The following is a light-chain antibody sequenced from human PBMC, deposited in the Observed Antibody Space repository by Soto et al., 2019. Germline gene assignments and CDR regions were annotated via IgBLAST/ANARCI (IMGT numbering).Light chain of an antibody. CDR2: INYDGTH. CDR3: QSLGTGIQV. V-gene: IGLV4-69*01. CDR1: SGYSTYA. Sequence: QAVVTQSPSASASLGASVKLTCTLSSGYSTYAIAWHQQQSEKGPRFLMKINYDGTHSKGDGFFDRFSGSSSGAERHLTISSLQSDDVADYYCQSLGTGIQVFGGGTKLTVL. J-gene: IGLJ3*02.